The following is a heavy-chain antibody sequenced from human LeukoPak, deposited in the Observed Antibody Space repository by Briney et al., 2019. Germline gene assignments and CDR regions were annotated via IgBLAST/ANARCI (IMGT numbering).Heavy chain of an antibody. D-gene: IGHD4-17*01. CDR1: GFTVSSNY. CDR3: ARGALPDDYGDYYFDY. CDR2: IYSGGST. V-gene: IGHV3-53*01. J-gene: IGHJ4*02. Sequence: GGSLRLSCAASGFTVSSNYMSWVRQAPGKGLEWVSVIYSGGSTYYADSVWGRFTISRDNSKNTLYLQMNSLRAEDTAVYYCARGALPDDYGDYYFDYWGQGTLVTVSS.